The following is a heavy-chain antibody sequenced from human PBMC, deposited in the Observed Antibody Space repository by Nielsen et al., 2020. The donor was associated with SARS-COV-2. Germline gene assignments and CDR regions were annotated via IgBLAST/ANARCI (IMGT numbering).Heavy chain of an antibody. Sequence: GESLKISCAASGFTFSNYWMHWVRQVPGKGLVWVSRINADGSSTSYADSVRGRFTISRDNAKNMLYLQMNSLRVEDTAVYYCARVLRNSDTSGYYYWGQGTLVTVSS. D-gene: IGHD3-22*01. V-gene: IGHV3-74*01. J-gene: IGHJ4*02. CDR1: GFTFSNYW. CDR2: INADGSST. CDR3: ARVLRNSDTSGYYY.